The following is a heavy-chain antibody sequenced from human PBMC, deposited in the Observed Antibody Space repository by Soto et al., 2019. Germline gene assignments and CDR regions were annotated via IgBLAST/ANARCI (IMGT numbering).Heavy chain of an antibody. CDR2: ISYSGST. D-gene: IGHD6-13*01. CDR3: ARSPAAIDY. V-gene: IGHV4-59*08. J-gene: IGHJ4*02. Sequence: SETLSLTCTVAGGSISSYYWSWIRQPPGKGLEWIGCISYSGSTNYNPSLKSRVTISVDSSKNQFSLKLSSVTAADTAVYYCARSPAAIDYWGQGPLVTVSS. CDR1: GGSISSYY.